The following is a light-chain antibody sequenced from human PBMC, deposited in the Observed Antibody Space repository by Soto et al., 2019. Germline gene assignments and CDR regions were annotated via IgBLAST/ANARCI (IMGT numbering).Light chain of an antibody. J-gene: IGLJ2*01. Sequence: QSVLTQPPSASGTPGQRVTISCSGSSSNIGSNYVYWYQQFPGTAPKLLIYSNNHRPSGVPDRFSGSKSGTSASLAISGLRSEDEAEYYCAAWDDSLSGVVFGGGTKLTVL. CDR1: SSNIGSNY. CDR2: SNN. CDR3: AAWDDSLSGVV. V-gene: IGLV1-47*01.